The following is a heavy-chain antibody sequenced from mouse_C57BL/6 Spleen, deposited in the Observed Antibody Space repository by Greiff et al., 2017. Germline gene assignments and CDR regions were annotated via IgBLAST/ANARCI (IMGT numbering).Heavy chain of an antibody. V-gene: IGHV1-61*01. Sequence: QVQLQQPGAELVKPGSSVKLSCKASGYTFTSYWMDWVKQRPGQGLEWIGNIYPSDSVTHYNQKFKDKATLTVDKSSSTAYMQLSILTSEDSAVYYCAREGYGSCPLYFGVWGTGTTVTVST. CDR2: IYPSDSVT. D-gene: IGHD1-1*01. J-gene: IGHJ1*03. CDR3: AREGYGSCPLYFGV. CDR1: GYTFTSYW.